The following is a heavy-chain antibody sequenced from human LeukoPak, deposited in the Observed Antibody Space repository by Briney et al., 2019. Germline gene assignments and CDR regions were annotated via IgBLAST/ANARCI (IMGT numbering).Heavy chain of an antibody. J-gene: IGHJ4*02. V-gene: IGHV4-39*01. CDR3: ARQVDYGDYVDY. D-gene: IGHD4-17*01. CDR1: GGSISSSSYY. Sequence: SSETLSLTCTVSGGSISSSSYYWGWIRQPPGKGLEWIGSIYYSGSTYYNPSLKSRVTISVDTSKNQFSLKLSSVTAADTAVYYCARQVDYGDYVDYWGQGTLVTVSS. CDR2: IYYSGST.